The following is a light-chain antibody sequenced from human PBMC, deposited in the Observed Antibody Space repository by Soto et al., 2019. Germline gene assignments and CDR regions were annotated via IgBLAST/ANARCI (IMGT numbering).Light chain of an antibody. CDR3: QQYNSYPWT. CDR2: DAS. CDR1: QSISSW. Sequence: DIQMTQSPSTLSASVGDRVTITCRASQSISSWLAWYQQKPGKAPKLLIYDASSLESGVPSRFSGSGSGTEFTLPISSLQPDDFETYYCQQYNSYPWTFGQG. V-gene: IGKV1-5*01. J-gene: IGKJ1*01.